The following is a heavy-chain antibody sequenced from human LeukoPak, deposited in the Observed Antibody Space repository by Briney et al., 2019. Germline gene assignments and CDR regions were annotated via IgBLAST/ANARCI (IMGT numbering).Heavy chain of an antibody. D-gene: IGHD3-10*01. J-gene: IGHJ4*02. CDR1: GGSISSGGYY. Sequence: SETLSLTCTVSGGSISSGGYYWSWIRQHPGKGLEWIGYIYYSGSTYYNPSLKSRVTISVDTSKNQFSLKLSSVTAADTAVYYCAGISYGSGSFDYWGQGTLVTVSS. CDR3: AGISYGSGSFDY. CDR2: IYYSGST. V-gene: IGHV4-31*03.